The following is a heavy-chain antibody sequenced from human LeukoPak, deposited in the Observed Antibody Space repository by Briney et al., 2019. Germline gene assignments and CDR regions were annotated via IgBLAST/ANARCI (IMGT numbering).Heavy chain of an antibody. CDR1: GFSLRTTRVG. J-gene: IGHJ4*02. CDR3: AHRQAPDGTKYFDY. V-gene: IGHV2-5*02. CDR2: IYWDDDK. Sequence: SGPTLVKPTQTLTLTCTFSGFSLRTTRVGVGWIRQPPGKALEWLALIYWDDDKRYSPSLKSRLSIVKDTSTNQVVLTMTNMDPVDTATYYCAHRQAPDGTKYFDYWGQGILVTVSS. D-gene: IGHD5-24*01.